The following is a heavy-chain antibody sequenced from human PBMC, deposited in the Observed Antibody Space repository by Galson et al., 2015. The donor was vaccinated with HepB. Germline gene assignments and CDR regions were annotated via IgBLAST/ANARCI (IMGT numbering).Heavy chain of an antibody. CDR2: ISYDGSNK. CDR3: AREAQWLYWYFDL. V-gene: IGHV3-30-3*01. Sequence: SLRLSCAASGFTFSSYAMHWVRQAPGKGLEWVAVISYDGSNKYYADSVKGRFTISRGNSKNTLYLQMNSLRAEDTAVYYCAREAQWLYWYFDLWGRGTLVTVSS. J-gene: IGHJ2*01. D-gene: IGHD6-19*01. CDR1: GFTFSSYA.